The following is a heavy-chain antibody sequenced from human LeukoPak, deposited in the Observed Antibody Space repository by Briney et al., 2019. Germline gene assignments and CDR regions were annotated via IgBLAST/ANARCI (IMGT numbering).Heavy chain of an antibody. D-gene: IGHD3-22*01. J-gene: IGHJ4*02. V-gene: IGHV1-18*01. CDR3: ARGYDSSGYYYVSEFGY. CDR2: ISAYNGNT. Sequence: GASVKVSCKASGYTFTSYGISWVRQAPGQGLEWMGWISAYNGNTNYAQKLQGRVTMTTDTSTSTAYMELRSLRSDDTAVYYCARGYDSSGYYYVSEFGYWGQGTLVTVSS. CDR1: GYTFTSYG.